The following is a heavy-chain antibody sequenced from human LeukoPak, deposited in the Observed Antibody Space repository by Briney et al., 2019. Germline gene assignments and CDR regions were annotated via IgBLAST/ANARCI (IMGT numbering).Heavy chain of an antibody. CDR3: ARGFNRGFAP. Sequence: GSLRLSCAASGFTVNSNYWSWVRQAPGKGLEWVSVIYSGGTTYYADSVKGRFTFSRDNSKNMLHLQMNSLRAEDTAVYYCARGFNRGFAPWGQGTLVIVSS. CDR2: IYSGGTT. CDR1: GFTVNSNY. V-gene: IGHV3-53*01. D-gene: IGHD3-10*01. J-gene: IGHJ5*02.